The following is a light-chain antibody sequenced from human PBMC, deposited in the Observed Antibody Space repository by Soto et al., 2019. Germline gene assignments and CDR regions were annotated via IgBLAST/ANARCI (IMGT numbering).Light chain of an antibody. CDR3: NSQRSIGTRV. V-gene: IGLV2-14*01. CDR1: SRDVGGYKH. Sequence: QSGLTQPSSVSGSPGQSLTISCTGTSRDVGGYKHVSWYQHHPGKASKLMSYEVSNRPSGVSNRFSGSKYGYTASLTISGLQAEDEADYYCNSQRSIGTRVFGTGTKVTVL. J-gene: IGLJ1*01. CDR2: EVS.